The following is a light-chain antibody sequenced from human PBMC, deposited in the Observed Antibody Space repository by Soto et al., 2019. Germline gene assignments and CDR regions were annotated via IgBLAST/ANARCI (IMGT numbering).Light chain of an antibody. V-gene: IGKV3-11*01. CDR3: QQYHNLWT. J-gene: IGKJ1*01. CDR1: QSISRY. CDR2: DAS. Sequence: EIVLTQSPATLSLSPGERATLSCRASQSISRYLAWYQQKPGQAPRLLIYDASNRATGIPARFSGSGSGTEFTLTITSLQSEDFALYYCQQYHNLWTFGQGTEVEIK.